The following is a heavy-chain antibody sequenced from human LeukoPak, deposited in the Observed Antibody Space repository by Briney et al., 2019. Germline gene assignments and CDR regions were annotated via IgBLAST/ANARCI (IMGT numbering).Heavy chain of an antibody. J-gene: IGHJ3*02. CDR1: GGPISSYY. V-gene: IGHV4-59*01. CDR3: AREGAPDAFDI. D-gene: IGHD4/OR15-4a*01. Sequence: SETLSLPCTVSGGPISSYYWSWIRQPPGKGLEWIGYNYYSGSTNYNPPLKSRVTISVDTSKNQSSLKPSSVTAADTAVYYCAREGAPDAFDIWCQGTRVTVSS. CDR2: NYYSGST.